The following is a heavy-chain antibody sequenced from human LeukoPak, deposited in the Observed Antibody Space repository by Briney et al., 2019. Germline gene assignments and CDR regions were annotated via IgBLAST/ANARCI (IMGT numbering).Heavy chain of an antibody. J-gene: IGHJ4*02. CDR1: GFTFGTYE. CDR3: AKPIAVAGRYYFDY. D-gene: IGHD6-19*01. CDR2: ISSSGSTI. Sequence: GGSLRLSCAASGFTFGTYEMNWVRQAPGKGLEWVSYISSSGSTIHYADSVKGRFTISRDNSKNTLYLQMNSLRAEDTAVYYCAKPIAVAGRYYFDYWGQGTLVTVSS. V-gene: IGHV3-48*03.